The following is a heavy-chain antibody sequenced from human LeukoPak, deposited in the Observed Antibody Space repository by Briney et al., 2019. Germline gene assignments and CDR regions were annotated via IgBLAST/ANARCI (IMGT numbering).Heavy chain of an antibody. D-gene: IGHD6-19*01. Sequence: SETLSLTCTVSGGSISSSSYYWGWIRQPPGKGLEWIGSIYYSGSTYYNPSLKSRVTISVDTSKNQFSLKLSSVTAADTAVYYCARDWLVEQWLVATGGGVDYWGQGTLVTVSS. J-gene: IGHJ4*02. CDR2: IYYSGST. CDR3: ARDWLVEQWLVATGGGVDY. V-gene: IGHV4-39*07. CDR1: GGSISSSSYY.